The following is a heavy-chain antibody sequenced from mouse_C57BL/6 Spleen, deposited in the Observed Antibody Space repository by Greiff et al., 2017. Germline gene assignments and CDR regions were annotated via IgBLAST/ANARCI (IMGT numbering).Heavy chain of an antibody. V-gene: IGHV1-72*01. J-gene: IGHJ2*01. CDR3: ARGGRLTFDD. CDR2: IDPNSGGH. Sequence: QVQLQQPGAELVQPGASVKLSCKASGYTFTSYWMHWVKQMPGRGVEWIGRIDPNSGGHKYNEKFKSKATLTVDKPSSTAYMQLSSLTSEDSAVYYGARGGRLTFDDWGQGTTLTVSS. D-gene: IGHD3-2*02. CDR1: GYTFTSYW.